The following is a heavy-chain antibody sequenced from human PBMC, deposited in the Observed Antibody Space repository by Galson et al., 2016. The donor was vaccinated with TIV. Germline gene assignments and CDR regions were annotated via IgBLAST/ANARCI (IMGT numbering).Heavy chain of an antibody. CDR1: GLTFDDYD. CDR3: ARDGGNAWEYDC. Sequence: SLRLSCAASGLTFDDYDMNWVRQAPGKGLEWVSGINWNGGRTGYADSVKGRFPISRDNAKNSLYMKMSSLRSEDTGVYYCARDGGNAWEYDCWGQGTLVTVSP. D-gene: IGHD1-26*01. V-gene: IGHV3-20*04. CDR2: INWNGGRT. J-gene: IGHJ4*02.